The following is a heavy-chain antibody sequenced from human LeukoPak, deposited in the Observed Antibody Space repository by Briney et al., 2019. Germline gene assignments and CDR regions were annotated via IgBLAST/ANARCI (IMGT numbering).Heavy chain of an antibody. D-gene: IGHD6-13*01. CDR3: ARGPPPSGYSGFDP. CDR1: GYTFTSYD. V-gene: IGHV1-8*01. Sequence: ASVKVSCKASGYTFTSYDINWVRQATGQGLEWMGWMNPNSGNTGYAQKFQGRVTMTRNTSISTAYMELSSLRSEDTAVYYCARGPPPSGYSGFDPWGQGTLVTVSS. J-gene: IGHJ5*02. CDR2: MNPNSGNT.